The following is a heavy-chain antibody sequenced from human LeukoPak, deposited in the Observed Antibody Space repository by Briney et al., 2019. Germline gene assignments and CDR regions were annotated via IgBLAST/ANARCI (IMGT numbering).Heavy chain of an antibody. CDR1: GGTFSSYA. V-gene: IGHV1-69*06. Sequence: GASVKVSCKASGGTFSSYAISWVRQAPGQGLEWMGGIIPIFGTANYAQKFQGRVTITADKSTSTAYMELSSLRAEDTAVYYCARSSSGSGGYYMDVWGKGTTVTVSS. D-gene: IGHD1-26*01. CDR2: IIPIFGTA. J-gene: IGHJ6*03. CDR3: ARSSSGSGGYYMDV.